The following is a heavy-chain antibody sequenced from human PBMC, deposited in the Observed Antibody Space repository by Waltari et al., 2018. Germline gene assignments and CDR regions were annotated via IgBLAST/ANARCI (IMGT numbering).Heavy chain of an antibody. J-gene: IGHJ4*02. V-gene: IGHV1-3*01. CDR1: GYTFTSYA. CDR3: ARVGDSGYDYPFNY. CDR2: INAGNGNT. Sequence: QVQLVQSGAEVKKPGASVKVSCKASGYTFTSYARNWVRQAPGQRLEWMGWINAGNGNTKYSQKFQGRVTITRDTSASTAYMELSSLRSEDTAVYYCARVGDSGYDYPFNYWGQGTLVTVSS. D-gene: IGHD5-12*01.